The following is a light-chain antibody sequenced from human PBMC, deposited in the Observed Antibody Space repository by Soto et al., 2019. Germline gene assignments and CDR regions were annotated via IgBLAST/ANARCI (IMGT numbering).Light chain of an antibody. J-gene: IGLJ2*01. CDR3: SSYCLSYGSIETSATVV. CDR2: EGS. CDR1: SSDVGVYNL. V-gene: IGLV2-14*02. Sequence: QSALTQPASVSGSPGQSITISCTGTSSDVGVYNLVSWYQQHPGKAPKLMIYEGSKRPSGVSNRFSGSKSGNTASLTISGLQAEDEAEYYCSSYCLSYGSIETSATVVFGGGTQLTVL.